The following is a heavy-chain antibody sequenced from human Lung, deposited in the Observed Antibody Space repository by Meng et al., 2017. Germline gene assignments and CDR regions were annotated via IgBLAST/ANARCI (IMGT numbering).Heavy chain of an antibody. CDR1: GYNFPDYW. V-gene: IGHV1-2*06. CDR2: IDPKSGDT. Sequence: QVKVGQAGGEVKKHGAPVKVSCKPSGYNFPDYWLHWVRRAPGQGLEWMGRIDPKSGDTHYAQRFQGRVTMTGDTSISTAYMELSGLRSDDTAMYYCARDEDISAAGKLFGDYWGQGTLVTVSS. D-gene: IGHD6-13*01. J-gene: IGHJ4*02. CDR3: ARDEDISAAGKLFGDY.